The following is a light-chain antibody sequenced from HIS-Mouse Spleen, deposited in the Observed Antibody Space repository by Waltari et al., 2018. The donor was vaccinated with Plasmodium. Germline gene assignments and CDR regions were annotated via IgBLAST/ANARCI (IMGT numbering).Light chain of an antibody. Sequence: AIRMTQSPSSFSASTGDRVTITCRASQGISSYLAWYQQKPGKAPKLLIYAASTLQSGVPSRFSGSGSGTDFTFTISCLQSEDFATYYCQQYYSYLLTFGGGTKVEIK. CDR1: QGISSY. J-gene: IGKJ4*01. V-gene: IGKV1-8*01. CDR3: QQYYSYLLT. CDR2: AAS.